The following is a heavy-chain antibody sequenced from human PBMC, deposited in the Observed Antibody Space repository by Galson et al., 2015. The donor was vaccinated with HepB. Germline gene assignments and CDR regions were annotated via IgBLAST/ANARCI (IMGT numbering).Heavy chain of an antibody. D-gene: IGHD6-19*01. V-gene: IGHV3-49*03. CDR2: IRANASGGTR. CDR3: NREPGEPWLVPSYYFDY. Sequence: SMRLSCAVSGFTFDDYAMSWFRQAPGKGLEWVGFIRANASGGTRQDAASVKGRFTISRDDSKSIAYLQMNSLKTEDTAMYYCNREPGEPWLVPSYYFDYWGQGTLVTVSS. J-gene: IGHJ4*02. CDR1: GFTFDDYA.